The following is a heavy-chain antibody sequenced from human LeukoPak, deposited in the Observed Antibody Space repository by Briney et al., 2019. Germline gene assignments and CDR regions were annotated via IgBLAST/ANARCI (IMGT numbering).Heavy chain of an antibody. CDR3: ARIPLQWELHSPFDY. V-gene: IGHV3-7*01. J-gene: IGHJ4*02. D-gene: IGHD1-26*01. Sequence: GGSLRLSCAASGFTFSSYWMSWVRQAPGKGLEWVANIKQDGGEKYYVESVKGRFTISRDNVKNSLYLQMNSLRVEDTAVYYCARIPLQWELHSPFDYWGQGTLVTVSS. CDR2: IKQDGGEK. CDR1: GFTFSSYW.